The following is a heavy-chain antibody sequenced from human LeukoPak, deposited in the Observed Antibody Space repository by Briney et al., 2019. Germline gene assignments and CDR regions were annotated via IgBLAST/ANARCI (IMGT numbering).Heavy chain of an antibody. CDR1: GFTFSSYG. Sequence: GGSLRLSCAASGFTFSSYGMHWVHQAPGKGLEWVAVISYDGSNKYYADSVKGRFTISRDNSKNTLYLQMNSLRAEDTAVYYCAKDVVTAPYYYYGMDVWGKGTTVTVSS. D-gene: IGHD2-21*02. J-gene: IGHJ6*04. V-gene: IGHV3-30*18. CDR3: AKDVVTAPYYYYGMDV. CDR2: ISYDGSNK.